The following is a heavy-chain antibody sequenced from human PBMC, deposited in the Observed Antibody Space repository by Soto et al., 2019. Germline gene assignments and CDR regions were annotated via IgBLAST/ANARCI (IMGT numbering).Heavy chain of an antibody. CDR1: GGSISSYY. D-gene: IGHD3-22*01. V-gene: IGHV4-59*01. Sequence: QVHLQESGPGLVKPSETLSLTCTVSGGSISSYYWSWIRRPPGEGLEWIGYIYYSGSTNYNPSLKSRVTISVDTSKNQFSLKLSSVTAADTAVYYCARDAHYIYDNSGYPFYYFDSWGQGTLVTVSS. J-gene: IGHJ4*02. CDR2: IYYSGST. CDR3: ARDAHYIYDNSGYPFYYFDS.